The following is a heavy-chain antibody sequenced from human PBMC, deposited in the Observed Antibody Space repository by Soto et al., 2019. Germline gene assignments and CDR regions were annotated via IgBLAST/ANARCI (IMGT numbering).Heavy chain of an antibody. V-gene: IGHV4-31*03. J-gene: IGHJ4*02. D-gene: IGHD5-18*01. CDR3: ARFTFSPTPDVDTAMVNYFDY. CDR1: GGSISSGGYY. CDR2: IYYSGST. Sequence: SETLSLTCTFSGGSISSGGYYWSWIRQHPGKGLEWIGYIYYSGSTYYNPSLKSRVTISVDTSKNQFPLKLSSVTAADTAVYYCARFTFSPTPDVDTAMVNYFDYWGQGTLVTVSS.